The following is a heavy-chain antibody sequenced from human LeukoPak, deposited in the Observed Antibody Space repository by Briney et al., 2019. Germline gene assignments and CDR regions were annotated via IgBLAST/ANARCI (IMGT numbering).Heavy chain of an antibody. CDR2: IYPGDSDT. D-gene: IGHD2-21*02. Sequence: GESLKISCKGSGYSFTSYWIGWVRQLPGKGREWMGIIYPGDSDTRYSPSFQGQVTISADKSISTAYLQWSSLKASDTAMYYCARRAYCGGDCYSDFDYWGQGTLVTVSS. CDR3: ARRAYCGGDCYSDFDY. CDR1: GYSFTSYW. V-gene: IGHV5-51*01. J-gene: IGHJ4*02.